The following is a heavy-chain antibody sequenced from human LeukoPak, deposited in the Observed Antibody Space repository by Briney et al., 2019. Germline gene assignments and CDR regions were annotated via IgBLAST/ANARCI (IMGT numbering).Heavy chain of an antibody. D-gene: IGHD6-13*01. CDR1: GFTFDDYA. V-gene: IGHV3-9*01. J-gene: IGHJ4*02. CDR2: ISWNSGSI. Sequence: GGPLRLSCAASGFTFDDYAMHWVRQAPGKGLEWVSGISWNSGSIGYADSVKGRFTISRDNAKNSLYLQMNSLRAEDTALYYCAKDISEGIAAAGDYWGQGTLVTGSS. CDR3: AKDISEGIAAAGDY.